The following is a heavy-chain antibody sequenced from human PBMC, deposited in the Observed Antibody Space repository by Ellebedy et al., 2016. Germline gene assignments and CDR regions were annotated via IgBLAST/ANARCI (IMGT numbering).Heavy chain of an antibody. CDR3: VRVQYGDSLD. D-gene: IGHD4-17*01. CDR1: GFTFSDHY. J-gene: IGHJ4*02. V-gene: IGHV3-72*01. Sequence: GGSLRLSXAASGFTFSDHYMDWVRQAPGKELEWVGRSINKVDWHTTEYAASVKGRFTISRDNSQNSLYLQMNSLKTEDTAVYYCVRVQYGDSLDWGQGTLVTVSS. CDR2: SINKVDWHTT.